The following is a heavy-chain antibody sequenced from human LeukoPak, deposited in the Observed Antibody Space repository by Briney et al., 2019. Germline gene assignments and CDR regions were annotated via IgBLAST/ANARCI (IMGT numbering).Heavy chain of an antibody. J-gene: IGHJ4*02. CDR3: AKEQGRESRTTVVTLFDY. D-gene: IGHD4-23*01. CDR1: GFTFSSYW. Sequence: GGSLRLSCAASGFTFSSYWMHWVRQAPGKGLVWVSRINSDGSSTSYADSVKGRFTISRDNSKNTLYLQMNSLRAEDTAVYYCAKEQGRESRTTVVTLFDYWGQGTLVTVSS. V-gene: IGHV3-74*01. CDR2: INSDGSST.